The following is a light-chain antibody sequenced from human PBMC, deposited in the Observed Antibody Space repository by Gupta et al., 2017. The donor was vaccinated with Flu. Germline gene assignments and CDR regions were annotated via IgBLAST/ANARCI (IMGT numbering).Light chain of an antibody. V-gene: IGLV3-1*01. CDR3: QAWDSSTVWV. J-gene: IGLJ3*02. CDR2: QDS. Sequence: SYELTQPPSVSVSPGHTASITCSGDKLGDKYACWYQQKPGQSPVLVIYQDSKRPSGIPERFSGSNSGNTATLTISGTQAMDEADYYCQAWDSSTVWVFGGGTKLTVL. CDR1: KLGDKY.